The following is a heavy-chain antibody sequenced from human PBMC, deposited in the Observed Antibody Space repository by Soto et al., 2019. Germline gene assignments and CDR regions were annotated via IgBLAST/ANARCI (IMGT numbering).Heavy chain of an antibody. D-gene: IGHD6-13*01. J-gene: IGHJ6*02. CDR1: GGTFSSYA. CDR3: ARHQISSEEQQLVGYYYYGMDV. V-gene: IGHV1-69*13. CDR2: IIPIFGTA. Sequence: ASVKVSCKASGGTFSSYAISWVRQAPGQGLEWMGGIIPIFGTANYAQKFQGRVTITADESTSTAYMELSSLRSEDTAVYYCARHQISSEEQQLVGYYYYGMDVWGQGTTVTVSS.